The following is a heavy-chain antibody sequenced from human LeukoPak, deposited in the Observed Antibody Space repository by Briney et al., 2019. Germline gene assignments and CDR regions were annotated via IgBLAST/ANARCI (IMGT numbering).Heavy chain of an antibody. V-gene: IGHV3-74*01. CDR2: INEDATTI. D-gene: IGHD3-16*01. Sequence: GGSLRLSCAASGLAFSAYWMHWVRQAPGKGLEWVSRINEDATTITYADSVKGRFIISRDNSKKSLYLQMNNLRAEDTAVYYCVRDLILVWTPGDDFDFWGQGTLVIVSS. CDR1: GLAFSAYW. CDR3: VRDLILVWTPGDDFDF. J-gene: IGHJ4*02.